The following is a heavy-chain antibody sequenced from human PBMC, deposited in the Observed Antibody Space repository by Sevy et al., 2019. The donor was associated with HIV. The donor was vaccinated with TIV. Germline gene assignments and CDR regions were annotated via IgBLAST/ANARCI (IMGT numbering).Heavy chain of an antibody. CDR3: ARDESSVAPRYYYYGMDV. CDR2: ISYGGSNK. D-gene: IGHD2-15*01. Sequence: GGSLRLSCAASGFTFSSYAMHWVRQAPGKGLEWVAVISYGGSNKYYADSVKGRFTISRDNSKNTLYLQMNSLRAEDTAVYYCARDESSVAPRYYYYGMDVWGQGTTVTVSS. CDR1: GFTFSSYA. J-gene: IGHJ6*02. V-gene: IGHV3-30-3*01.